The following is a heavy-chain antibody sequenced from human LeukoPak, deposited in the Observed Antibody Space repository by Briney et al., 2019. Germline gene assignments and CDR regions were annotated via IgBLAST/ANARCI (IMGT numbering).Heavy chain of an antibody. J-gene: IGHJ4*02. V-gene: IGHV3-48*04. CDR3: ARAATYYDFWSGEAPFDY. CDR2: ISSSSSTI. CDR1: GFTFSSYS. D-gene: IGHD3-3*01. Sequence: GGSLRLSCAASGFTFSSYSMNWVRQAPGKGLEWVSYISSSSSTIYYADSVKGRFTISRDNAKNSLYLQMNSLRAEDTAVYYCARAATYYDFWSGEAPFDYWGQGTLVTVSS.